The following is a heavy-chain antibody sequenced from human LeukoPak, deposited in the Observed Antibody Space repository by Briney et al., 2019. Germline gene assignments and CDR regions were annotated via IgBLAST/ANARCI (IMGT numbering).Heavy chain of an antibody. CDR1: GGSISSGDYY. J-gene: IGHJ3*02. CDR2: IYYSGST. D-gene: IGHD1-26*01. V-gene: IGHV4-30-4*08. CDR3: ARDGWELYDAFDI. Sequence: SETLSLTCTVSGGSISSGDYYWSWIRQPPGKGLEWIGYIYYSGSTYYNPSLKSRVTISVDRSKNQFSLKLSSVTAADTAVYYCARDGWELYDAFDIWGQGTMVTVSS.